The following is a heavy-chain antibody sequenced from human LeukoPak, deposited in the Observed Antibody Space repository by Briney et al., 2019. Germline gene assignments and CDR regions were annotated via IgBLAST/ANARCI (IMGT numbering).Heavy chain of an antibody. CDR3: ARAGFYNGYDY. D-gene: IGHD5-18*01. Sequence: GGSPRLSCEGFGFAVSTYSMRWVRQTPGQGLVWVSRLNSDGIRTDYADSVRGRFTISRDNAKNTFYMYMDSLRAEDTAVYYCARAGFYNGYDYWGQGTLVTVSS. CDR1: GFAVSTYS. CDR2: LNSDGIRT. J-gene: IGHJ4*02. V-gene: IGHV3-74*01.